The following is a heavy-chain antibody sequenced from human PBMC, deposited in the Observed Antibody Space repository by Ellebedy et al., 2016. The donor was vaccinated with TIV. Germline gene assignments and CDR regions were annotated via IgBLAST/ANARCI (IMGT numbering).Heavy chain of an antibody. Sequence: PGGSLRLSCAASGFSFSSMHWVRQAPGKGLEWVAVILNDGSSKYFADSVKGRFTISRDNSQNKVYLQMNSMRPEDTAVYYCAVSQGDDRNMWMYYFDYWGQGTLVTVSS. J-gene: IGHJ4*02. V-gene: IGHV3-30-3*01. CDR2: ILNDGSSK. D-gene: IGHD3-16*01. CDR1: GFSFSS. CDR3: AVSQGDDRNMWMYYFDY.